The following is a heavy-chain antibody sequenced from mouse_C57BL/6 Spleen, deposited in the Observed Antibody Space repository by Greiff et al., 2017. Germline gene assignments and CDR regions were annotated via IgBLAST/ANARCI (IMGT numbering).Heavy chain of an antibody. CDR1: GYTFTSYW. CDR2: IHPNSGST. Sequence: QVQLRQPGAELVKPGASVTLSCKASGYTFTSYWMHWVKQRPGQGLEWIGMIHPNSGSTNYNEKFKSKATLTVDKSSRTAYMQLSSLTSEDSAVYYCARSVYGNHWYFEVWGTGTTVTVSS. V-gene: IGHV1-64*01. J-gene: IGHJ1*03. D-gene: IGHD2-1*01. CDR3: ARSVYGNHWYFEV.